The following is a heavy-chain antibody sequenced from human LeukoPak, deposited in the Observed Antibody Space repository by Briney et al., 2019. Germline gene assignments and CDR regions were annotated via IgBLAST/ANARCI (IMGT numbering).Heavy chain of an antibody. CDR2: ISSSSSTI. CDR1: GFTFSSYS. D-gene: IGHD6-19*01. CDR3: ARGRAVAGTGGSY. V-gene: IGHV3-48*04. J-gene: IGHJ4*02. Sequence: GGSLRLSCAASGFTFSSYSMNWVRQAPGKGLEWVSYISSSSSTIYYADSVKGRFTISRDNAKNSLYLQMNSLRAEDTAVYYCARGRAVAGTGGSYWGQGTLVTVSS.